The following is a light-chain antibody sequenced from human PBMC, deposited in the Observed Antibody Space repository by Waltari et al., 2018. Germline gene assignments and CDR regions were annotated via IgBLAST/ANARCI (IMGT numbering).Light chain of an antibody. Sequence: DIVMTQSPDSLAVSPGERATINCKSSQSVLYSSNNKNYLAWYQQKVGQPPKLLIYWASTRESGVPDRFSGSGSGTDFTLTISSQQAEDVAVYYCQQYYDVPWTFGQGTKVEIK. CDR3: QQYYDVPWT. J-gene: IGKJ1*01. CDR2: WAS. CDR1: QSVLYSSNNKNY. V-gene: IGKV4-1*01.